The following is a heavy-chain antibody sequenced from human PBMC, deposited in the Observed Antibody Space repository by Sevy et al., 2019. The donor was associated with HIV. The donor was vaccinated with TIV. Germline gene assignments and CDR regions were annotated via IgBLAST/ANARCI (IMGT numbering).Heavy chain of an antibody. Sequence: GGSLRLSCVASGFTFSRYWMTWVRQAPGKGLEWVANIKQDESQKYYVDSVKGRFTISRDNAKNSLYLQMNSLRADDTAVYYCARAEPVTMLVLFGGLHFDSWGPGTLVTVSS. D-gene: IGHD3-22*01. CDR3: ARAEPVTMLVLFGGLHFDS. V-gene: IGHV3-7*01. J-gene: IGHJ4*02. CDR1: GFTFSRYW. CDR2: IKQDESQK.